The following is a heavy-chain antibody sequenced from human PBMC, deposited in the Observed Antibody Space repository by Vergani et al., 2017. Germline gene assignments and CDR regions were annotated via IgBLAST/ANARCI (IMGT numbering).Heavy chain of an antibody. CDR1: GFTFSSYA. D-gene: IGHD1-26*01. V-gene: IGHV3-23*01. J-gene: IGHJ4*02. Sequence: EVQLLESGGGLVQPGGSLRLSCAASGFTFSSYAMSWVRQAPGKGLEWVSAISGSGGSTYYADSVKGRFTISRDNSKNTLYLQMNSLRAEDTAVYYCAKVRPFLGRSYFSGSLDYWGQGTLVTVSS. CDR2: ISGSGGST. CDR3: AKVRPFLGRSYFSGSLDY.